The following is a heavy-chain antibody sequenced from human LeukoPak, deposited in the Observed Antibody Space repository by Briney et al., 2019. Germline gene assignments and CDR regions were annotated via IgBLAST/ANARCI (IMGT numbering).Heavy chain of an antibody. Sequence: ASVKVSCKTSGFTFSTHDINWVRQATGQGLERMGWMNPGSGDTGYAQRFQGRVTMTRDTSINTAYMELSSLRSEDTAVYYCARGLGPYSTTWYPPLRYWGQGTLVTVSS. CDR3: ARGLGPYSTTWYPPLRY. D-gene: IGHD2/OR15-2a*01. V-gene: IGHV1-8*01. J-gene: IGHJ4*02. CDR1: GFTFSTHD. CDR2: MNPGSGDT.